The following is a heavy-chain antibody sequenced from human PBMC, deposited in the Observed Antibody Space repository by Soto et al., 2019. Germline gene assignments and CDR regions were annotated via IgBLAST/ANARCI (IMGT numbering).Heavy chain of an antibody. CDR3: TRDSSTGTKSYKWFDP. Sequence: ASVKVSGKASGYTFTDPYTNWVRQAPGQGPQHMGWIHPNSGDPPYDQRFQGRVMMTTDTSINTAYMDLLRLTPVDPAIHYCTRDSSTGTKSYKWFDPWCQGTLVTVAS. V-gene: IGHV1-2*02. D-gene: IGHD1-1*01. CDR2: IHPNSGDP. J-gene: IGHJ5*02. CDR1: GYTFTDPY.